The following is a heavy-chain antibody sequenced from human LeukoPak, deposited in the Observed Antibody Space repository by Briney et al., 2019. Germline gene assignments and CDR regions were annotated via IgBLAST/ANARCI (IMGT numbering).Heavy chain of an antibody. D-gene: IGHD4-4*01. Sequence: GRYLRRYCAASGFTFDNYAMHWVRQAPGKGLEWVSGITCDSSNIGYADSVKGRFTISRDNAKNSLYLQMNSLRAEDTSLYYCTKDSWCYSNLPSTAVPCWSPAVDPSGQRTLVTASS. V-gene: IGHV3-9*01. CDR2: ITCDSSNI. J-gene: IGHJ5*02. CDR3: TKDSWCYSNLPSTAVPCWSPAVDP. CDR1: GFTFDNYA.